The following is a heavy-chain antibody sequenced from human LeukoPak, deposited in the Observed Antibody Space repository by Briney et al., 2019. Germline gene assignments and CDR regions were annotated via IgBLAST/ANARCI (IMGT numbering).Heavy chain of an antibody. CDR2: TYYTSKWTG. CDR3: VRRAKGNSYFDP. V-gene: IGHV6-1*01. J-gene: IGHJ5*02. Sequence: SQTLSLTCAISGDSVSSGSSSWHWIRQSPSRGLEWLGRTYYTSKWTGDSALSVRSRIAITPDTCKNQFTLQLNSVTGDDTAVYYCVRRAKGNSYFDPWGQGTLVVVSS. CDR1: GDSVSSGSSS. D-gene: IGHD4-23*01.